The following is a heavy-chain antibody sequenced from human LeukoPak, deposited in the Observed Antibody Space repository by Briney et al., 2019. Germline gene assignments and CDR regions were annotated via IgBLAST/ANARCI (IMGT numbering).Heavy chain of an antibody. CDR2: ISSSGSTV. D-gene: IGHD4-17*01. CDR3: ARVVDYGDKCFDY. Sequence: KSGGSLRLSCAASGFTFSDYYMSWIRQAPGKGLEWVSYISSSGSTVYYADSAKGRFTISRDNAKNSLYLQMNSLRAEDTAVYYCARVVDYGDKCFDYWGQGTLVTVSS. V-gene: IGHV3-11*01. J-gene: IGHJ4*02. CDR1: GFTFSDYY.